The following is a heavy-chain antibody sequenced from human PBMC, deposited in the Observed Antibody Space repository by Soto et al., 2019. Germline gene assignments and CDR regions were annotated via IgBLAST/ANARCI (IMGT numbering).Heavy chain of an antibody. D-gene: IGHD5-12*01. CDR1: GYSFTSQY. V-gene: IGHV1-46*03. CDR2: INPNGGST. CDR3: ARGRGLRRGGGTEPLDI. J-gene: IGHJ3*02. Sequence: QVQLVQSGAEVEKPGASVKISCKASGYSFTSQYVHWVRQAPGQGLEWMGIINPNGGSTTYAQKSQARAPRTRDTPTSTANMGLASLTFEAPAVFYCARGRGLRRGGGTEPLDIWGQGTMVTVAS.